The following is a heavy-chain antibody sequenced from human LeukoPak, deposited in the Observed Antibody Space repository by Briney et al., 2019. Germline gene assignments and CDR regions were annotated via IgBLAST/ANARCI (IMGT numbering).Heavy chain of an antibody. Sequence: PGGSLRLSCAASGFTFSDNYMSWIRQAPGKGREWVSYISSSGSTIYYADSVKGRFTISRGNAKNSLYLQMNSLRAEDTAVYFCARVPYYYDSSGYWGYFDYWGQGTLVTVSS. CDR3: ARVPYYYDSSGYWGYFDY. D-gene: IGHD3-22*01. CDR2: ISSSGSTI. CDR1: GFTFSDNY. J-gene: IGHJ4*02. V-gene: IGHV3-11*04.